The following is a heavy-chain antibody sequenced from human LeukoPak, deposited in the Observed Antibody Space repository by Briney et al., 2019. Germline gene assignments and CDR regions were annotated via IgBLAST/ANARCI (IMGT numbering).Heavy chain of an antibody. J-gene: IGHJ4*02. Sequence: GGSLRLSCAASGFTFRNYGMHWVRQAPGKGLEWVASIRTDGGEKYHADTVQGRFSISRDNSKNTLYLQMDSLRAEDTALYYCARIGYSTSWANFDYWAREPWSPSPQ. CDR1: GFTFRNYG. CDR3: ARIGYSTSWANFDY. D-gene: IGHD6-13*01. V-gene: IGHV3-30*02. CDR2: IRTDGGEK.